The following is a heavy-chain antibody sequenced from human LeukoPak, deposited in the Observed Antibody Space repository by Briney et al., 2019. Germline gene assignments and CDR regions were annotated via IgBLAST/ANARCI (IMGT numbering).Heavy chain of an antibody. Sequence: PGGSLRLSCAASGFIFSIYGMHWVRQAPGKGLEWVAVIAHDGSLQFYEDTVKGRFTISRDNSKNTLDMQMNSLRPEDTAVYYCAKEATARTATALDSWGQGILVTVSS. D-gene: IGHD6-6*01. CDR2: IAHDGSLQ. J-gene: IGHJ4*02. V-gene: IGHV3-30*18. CDR1: GFIFSIYG. CDR3: AKEATARTATALDS.